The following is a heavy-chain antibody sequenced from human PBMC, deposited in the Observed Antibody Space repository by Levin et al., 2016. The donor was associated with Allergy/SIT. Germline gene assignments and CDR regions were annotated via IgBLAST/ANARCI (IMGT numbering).Heavy chain of an antibody. CDR2: INPDSGGT. CDR1: GYTFSSYD. Sequence: ASVKVSCKASGYTFSSYDINWVRQATGQGLEWMGWINPDSGGTNYAQKFQGRVTMTRDTSISTAYMELSRLRSDDTAVYYCARVESNVTDLSFSWGQGTLVTVSS. CDR3: ARVESNVTDLSFS. D-gene: IGHD5-24*01. J-gene: IGHJ5*02. V-gene: IGHV1-2*02.